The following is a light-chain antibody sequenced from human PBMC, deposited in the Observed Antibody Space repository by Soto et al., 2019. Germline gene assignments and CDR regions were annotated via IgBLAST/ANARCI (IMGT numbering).Light chain of an antibody. Sequence: QSALTQPASLSGSPGQSITISCTGTSSDIGAYDYVSWFQQHPGKAPKLMISEVNNRPSGVSNRFSGSKSGNTAYLTISGLQVEDEAEYYCSSFTGSFTHVFGTGTKVTVL. V-gene: IGLV2-14*01. CDR3: SSFTGSFTHV. J-gene: IGLJ1*01. CDR1: SSDIGAYDY. CDR2: EVN.